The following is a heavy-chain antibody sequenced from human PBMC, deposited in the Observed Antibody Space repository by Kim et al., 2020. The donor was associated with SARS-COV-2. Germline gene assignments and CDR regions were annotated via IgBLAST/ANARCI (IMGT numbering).Heavy chain of an antibody. J-gene: IGHJ4*02. V-gene: IGHV3-33*01. Sequence: NKHYGDPRKGRLTHSRDNSKNTLYLQMNSLRAEDTAVYYCARVFRYTGDYWGQGTLVTVSS. CDR2: NK. CDR3: ARVFRYTGDY. D-gene: IGHD5-12*01.